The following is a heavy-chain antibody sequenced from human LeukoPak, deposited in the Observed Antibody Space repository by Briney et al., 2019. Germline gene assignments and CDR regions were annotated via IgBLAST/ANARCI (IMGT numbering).Heavy chain of an antibody. Sequence: GGSLRLSCAASGCTFSAYYMSWVRQAPGKGLEWISDIYGGGGTHYAESVKGRFTMSRDSSKNTLYLQMSSLRGEDTAVYYCLRSTSSGRHYFDYWGQGTLVTVSS. CDR2: IYGGGGT. J-gene: IGHJ4*02. D-gene: IGHD6-25*01. CDR3: LRSTSSGRHYFDY. V-gene: IGHV3-66*02. CDR1: GCTFSAYY.